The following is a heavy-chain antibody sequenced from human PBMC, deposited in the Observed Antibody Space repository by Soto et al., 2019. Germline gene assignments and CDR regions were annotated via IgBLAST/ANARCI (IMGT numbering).Heavy chain of an antibody. CDR2: IKSKTDGGTT. V-gene: IGHV3-15*07. D-gene: IGHD3-22*01. CDR1: GFTFSNAW. J-gene: IGHJ6*02. Sequence: GGSLRLSCAASGFTFSNAWMNWVRQAPGKGLEWVGRIKSKTDGGTTDYAAPVKGRFTISRDDSKNTLYLQMNSLKTEDTAVYYCTTDKYDGSGYRLYYYYYGMDFWGQGTTGTVSS. CDR3: TTDKYDGSGYRLYYYYYGMDF.